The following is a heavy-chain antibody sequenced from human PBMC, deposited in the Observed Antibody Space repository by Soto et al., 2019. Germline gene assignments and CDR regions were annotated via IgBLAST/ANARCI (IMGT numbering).Heavy chain of an antibody. V-gene: IGHV1-69*13. CDR1: GGAFSSDA. J-gene: IGHJ3*02. D-gene: IGHD6-19*01. CDR3: ARIHSSGWYDAFDI. Sequence: SSVKRYRKAVGGAFSSDASSWGRQAPGQGLEWMGGIIPIFGTANYAQKFQGRVTITADESTSTAYMELSSLRSEDTAVYYCARIHSSGWYDAFDIWGQGTMV. CDR2: IIPIFGTA.